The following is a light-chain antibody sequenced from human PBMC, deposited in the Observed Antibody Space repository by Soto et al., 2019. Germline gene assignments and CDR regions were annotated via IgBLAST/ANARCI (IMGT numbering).Light chain of an antibody. CDR1: QGIRTY. CDR2: SAS. J-gene: IGKJ5*01. V-gene: IGKV1-9*01. CDR3: QQYGSSPRT. Sequence: IHLTQSPSSLSASVGDRVTITCRASQGIRTYLAWYQQKPGKAPKLLIYSASTLQSGVPSRFSGSGSGTDFTLTITRLEPEDFAVYYCQQYGSSPRTFGQGTRLEIK.